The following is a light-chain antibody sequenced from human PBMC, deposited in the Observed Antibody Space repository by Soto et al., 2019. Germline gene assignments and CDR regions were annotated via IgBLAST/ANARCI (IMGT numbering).Light chain of an antibody. Sequence: QSALTQPASVSGSPGQSITISCTESSSDLGSLNSVSCYQQQPGKAPKLMIFGVSVRPSGVSNRFSGSKFGNTASLTISLLQAEDESVYYCSSYTSSRTYVFGSGTQLTVL. J-gene: IGLJ1*01. V-gene: IGLV2-14*01. CDR1: SSDLGSLNS. CDR2: GVS. CDR3: SSYTSSRTYV.